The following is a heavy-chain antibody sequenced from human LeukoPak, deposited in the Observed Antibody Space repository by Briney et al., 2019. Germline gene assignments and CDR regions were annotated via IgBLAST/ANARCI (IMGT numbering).Heavy chain of an antibody. Sequence: PSETLSLTCTVSGGSISSYYWSWIRQPPGKGLEWIGYIYYSGSTNYNPSLKSRVTISVDTSKNQFSLKLSSVTAADTAVYYCARLRGLGPGSYYNTYYFDYWGQGTLVTVSS. CDR1: GGSISSYY. CDR3: ARLRGLGPGSYYNTYYFDY. J-gene: IGHJ4*02. D-gene: IGHD3-10*01. V-gene: IGHV4-59*08. CDR2: IYYSGST.